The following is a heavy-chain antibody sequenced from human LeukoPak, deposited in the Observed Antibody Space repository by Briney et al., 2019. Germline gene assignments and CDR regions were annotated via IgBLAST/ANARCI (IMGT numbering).Heavy chain of an antibody. V-gene: IGHV1-8*03. CDR2: MNPNSGNT. CDR1: GYTFTSYD. D-gene: IGHD1-26*01. Sequence: GASVKVSCKASGYTFTSYDINWVRQATGQGLEWMGWMNPNSGNTGYAQKFQGRVTITRNTSISTAYMELSSLRSEDTAVYYCARGWVVVGAYNWFDPWGQGTLVTVSS. CDR3: ARGWVVVGAYNWFDP. J-gene: IGHJ5*02.